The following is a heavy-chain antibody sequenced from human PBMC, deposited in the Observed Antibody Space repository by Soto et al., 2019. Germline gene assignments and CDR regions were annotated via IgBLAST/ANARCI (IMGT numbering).Heavy chain of an antibody. CDR2: ISGSGAST. V-gene: IGHV3-23*01. CDR1: GFTFSSYA. D-gene: IGHD3-10*01. J-gene: IGHJ4*02. CDR3: GKDVLLWFGELLYPHDY. Sequence: GGSLRLSCAASGFTFSSYAMSWVRQAPGKGLEWVSAISGSGASTYYADSVKSRFTISRDSSKNTPYLQMNSLRAEDTAVYYCGKDVLLWFGELLYPHDYWGQGTLVTVSS.